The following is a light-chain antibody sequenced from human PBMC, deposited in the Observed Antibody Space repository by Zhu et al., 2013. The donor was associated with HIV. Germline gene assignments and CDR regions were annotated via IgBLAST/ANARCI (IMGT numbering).Light chain of an antibody. Sequence: IQLTQSPSSLSASVGDRVTITCRASQGISSYLAWYQQKPGKAPKLLIYAASTLQSGVPSRFSGSGSGTEFALTISSLQPDDFATYFCQQYHRDSTFGQGTKVDVK. CDR2: AAS. J-gene: IGKJ1*01. CDR3: QQYHRDST. CDR1: QGISSY. V-gene: IGKV1-9*01.